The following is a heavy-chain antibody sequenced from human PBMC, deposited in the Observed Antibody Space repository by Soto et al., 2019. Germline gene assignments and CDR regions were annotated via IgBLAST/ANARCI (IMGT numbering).Heavy chain of an antibody. CDR1: GYTFTAYF. Sequence: ASVKVSCKASGYTFTAYFIHWVRQAPGQGLEWMGKINCNNGGPNYARNFQGRVTMTRDTSITTAYMEMSSLRSDDTAVYFCFILGVNSGHNFDYWGQGTLVTVSS. D-gene: IGHD1-26*01. J-gene: IGHJ4*02. CDR3: FILGVNSGHNFDY. CDR2: INCNNGGP. V-gene: IGHV1-2*02.